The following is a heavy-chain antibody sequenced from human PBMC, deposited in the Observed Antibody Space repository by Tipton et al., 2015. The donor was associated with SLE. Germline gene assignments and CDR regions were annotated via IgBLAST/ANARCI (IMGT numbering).Heavy chain of an antibody. V-gene: IGHV3-64*01. CDR1: GFTFSSYA. CDR2: ISSNGDST. Sequence: SLRLSCAASGFTFSSYAMHWVRQAPGKGLEYVSAISSNGDSTYYANSVKGRLTISRDNSKSTLYLQVGSLRPEDMAVYYCASSLSVRFLELLSIDYYYMDVWGKGTTVTVSS. CDR3: ASSLSVRFLELLSIDYYYMDV. D-gene: IGHD3-3*01. J-gene: IGHJ6*03.